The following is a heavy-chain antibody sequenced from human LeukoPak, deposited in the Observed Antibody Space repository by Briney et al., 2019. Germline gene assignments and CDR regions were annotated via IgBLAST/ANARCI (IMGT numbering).Heavy chain of an antibody. D-gene: IGHD6-13*01. CDR3: ARAGAAGPYFDY. J-gene: IGHJ4*02. CDR2: IYIGDST. Sequence: GGSLRLSCAVSGFTVSSNYMSWVRQAPGKGLEWVSVIYIGDSTYSADSVKGRFTISRDNSKNTLYLQMNSLRAEDTAVYYCARAGAAGPYFDYWGQGTLVTVSS. V-gene: IGHV3-66*01. CDR1: GFTVSSNY.